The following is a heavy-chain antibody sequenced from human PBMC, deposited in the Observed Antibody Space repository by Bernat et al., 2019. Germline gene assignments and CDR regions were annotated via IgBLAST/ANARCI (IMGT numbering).Heavy chain of an antibody. V-gene: IGHV4-39*02. CDR3: AREAAVCWFDP. J-gene: IGHJ5*02. CDR2: IYYSGGI. CDR1: CGSISSSSYY. D-gene: IGHD6-25*01. Sequence: QLQLQESGPGLVKPSETLSLTCTVSCGSISSSSYYWGWIRQPPGKGLEWIGSIYYSGGIYYNPSLKSRVTISGDTSKNQFSLQLSSVTAADTAVYYCAREAAVCWFDPWGQGTLVTVSS.